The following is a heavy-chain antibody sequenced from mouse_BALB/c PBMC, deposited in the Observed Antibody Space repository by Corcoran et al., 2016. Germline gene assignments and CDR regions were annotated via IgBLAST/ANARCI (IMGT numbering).Heavy chain of an antibody. CDR2: INTYTGEP. CDR1: GYTFTNYG. D-gene: IGHD3-2*01. V-gene: IGHV9-1*02. J-gene: IGHJ2*01. Sequence: QIQLVQSGPELKKPGETVKISCKASGYTFTNYGMNWVKQAPGKGLKWMGWINTYTGEPTYADDFKGRFAFSLETSASTAYLQINNLKNEDMATYFCARKATARATYFDYWGQGTTLTVSS. CDR3: ARKATARATYFDY.